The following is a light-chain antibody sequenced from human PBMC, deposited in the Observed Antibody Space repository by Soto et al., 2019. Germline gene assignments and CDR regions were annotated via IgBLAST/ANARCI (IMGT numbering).Light chain of an antibody. CDR2: KES. CDR1: QSISSW. V-gene: IGKV1-5*03. CDR3: QQYNSYSYT. Sequence: DIQMTQSPSTLSSSVGDRVTITCRASQSISSWLAWYQQKPGKAPKLLIYKESSLESGVPSRFSGSGSGTEFALTISSLQPEDFSTYYCQQYNSYSYTFGQGTKLEIK. J-gene: IGKJ2*01.